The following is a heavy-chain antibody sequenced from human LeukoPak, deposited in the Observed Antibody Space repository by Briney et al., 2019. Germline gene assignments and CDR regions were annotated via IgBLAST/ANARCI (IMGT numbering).Heavy chain of an antibody. CDR3: ARVGGFPLSTFDI. CDR2: IYYSESA. V-gene: IGHV4-59*08. CDR1: GASIRSYY. J-gene: IGHJ3*02. Sequence: PSETLSLTCTVSGASIRSYYWSLIRQPPGKGLEWIGYIYYSESANYNPSLKSRITISVDTSKNQFSLNLNSVTAADTAVYYCARVGGFPLSTFDIWGQGTLVTVSS. D-gene: IGHD2-15*01.